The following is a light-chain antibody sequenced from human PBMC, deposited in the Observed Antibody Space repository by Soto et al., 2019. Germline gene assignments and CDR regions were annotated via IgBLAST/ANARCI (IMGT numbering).Light chain of an antibody. CDR3: LKHNSAPWT. J-gene: IGKJ1*01. Sequence: DIQMTQSPSSLSASVGDRVTITCRASQGISNYLAWFQQKPGKVPQLLIYSASTLQSGVPSRFSGSGSGTDFTLTISSLQPEDVATYYCLKHNSAPWTFGHGTTVEIK. CDR1: QGISNY. V-gene: IGKV1-27*01. CDR2: SAS.